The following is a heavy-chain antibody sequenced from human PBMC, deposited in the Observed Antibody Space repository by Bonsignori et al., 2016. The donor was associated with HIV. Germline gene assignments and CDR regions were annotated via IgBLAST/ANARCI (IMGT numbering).Heavy chain of an antibody. Sequence: SETLSLTCAVSGYFISSGHYWGWIRQPPGKGLEWIGSMYHSGNSFYNPSLKSRVTISVDTSKNQFSLKLSSVTAADTAVYYCASTNVPDRDDAFDIWGQGTMVTVSS. D-gene: IGHD2-8*01. CDR2: MYHSGNS. CDR3: ASTNVPDRDDAFDI. V-gene: IGHV4-38-2*01. J-gene: IGHJ3*02. CDR1: GYFISSGHY.